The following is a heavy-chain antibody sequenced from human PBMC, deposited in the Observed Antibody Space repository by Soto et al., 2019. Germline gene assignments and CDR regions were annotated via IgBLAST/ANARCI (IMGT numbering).Heavy chain of an antibody. CDR3: ARDSYGMDV. CDR1: GLTVSINY. V-gene: IGHV3-53*02. J-gene: IGHJ6*02. Sequence: EVQLVETGGGLIQPGGSLRLSCAASGLTVSINYMTWVGQAPGKGLEWVSIIYSGGDTYYADSVKGRFTISRDSSKNTRYLQMNSLRTEDTAVYYCARDSYGMDVWGHGTTVTVSS. CDR2: IYSGGDT.